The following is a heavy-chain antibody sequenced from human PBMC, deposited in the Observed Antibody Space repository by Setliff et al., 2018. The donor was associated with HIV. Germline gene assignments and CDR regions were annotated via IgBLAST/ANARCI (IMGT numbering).Heavy chain of an antibody. CDR3: TRVSAWIQLTYYFDY. D-gene: IGHD5-18*01. Sequence: TGGSLRLSCTTSGFTFGDYAMSWVRQAPGKGLECVGFIRSKPYGVTTEYAAFVKGRFSISRDDSKVIAYLVMNSLKAEDTAVYYCTRVSAWIQLTYYFDYWGQGTLVTVSS. V-gene: IGHV3-49*04. CDR1: GFTFGDYA. J-gene: IGHJ4*02. CDR2: IRSKPYGVTT.